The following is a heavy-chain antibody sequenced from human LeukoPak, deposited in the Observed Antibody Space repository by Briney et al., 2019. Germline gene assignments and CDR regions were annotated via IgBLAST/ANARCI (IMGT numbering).Heavy chain of an antibody. CDR2: FSDSGGTT. CDR3: AKEPTPGGAFYFDS. Sequence: GGSLRLSCSASGFSFGSYSMSWVRQAPGKGLEWVSTFSDSGGTTYFADSAKGRFTISSDTSKNSMYLQMNSLRAEDTALYYCAKEPTPGGAFYFDSWGQGTLVTVSS. V-gene: IGHV3-23*01. D-gene: IGHD3-10*01. CDR1: GFSFGSYS. J-gene: IGHJ4*02.